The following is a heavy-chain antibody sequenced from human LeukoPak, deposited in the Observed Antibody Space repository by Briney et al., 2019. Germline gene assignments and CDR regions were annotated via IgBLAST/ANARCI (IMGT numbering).Heavy chain of an antibody. J-gene: IGHJ4*02. CDR3: GRDCQYSSSWVEY. CDR2: ISSSGSTI. CDR1: GLTFSDYY. D-gene: IGHD6-13*01. Sequence: GGSLRLSCAASGLTFSDYYRSWIRQAPGKGLEWVSYISSSGSTIYYADSVKGRFTICRDNAKNSLYLQMSSLRAEDTAVYCCGRDCQYSSSWVEYWGQGTLVTVSS. V-gene: IGHV3-11*01.